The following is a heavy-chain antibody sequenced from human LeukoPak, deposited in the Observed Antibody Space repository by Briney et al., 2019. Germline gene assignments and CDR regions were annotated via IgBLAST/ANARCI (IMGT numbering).Heavy chain of an antibody. Sequence: TGGSLRLSCAASGFTFSIYSMNWVRQAPGKGLEWVSSISSSSSYIYYADSVKGRFTISRDNAKNSLYLQMNSLRAEDTAVYYCARYCSSTSCPIRYWGQGTLVTASS. J-gene: IGHJ4*02. D-gene: IGHD2-2*01. CDR3: ARYCSSTSCPIRY. CDR2: ISSSSSYI. V-gene: IGHV3-21*01. CDR1: GFTFSIYS.